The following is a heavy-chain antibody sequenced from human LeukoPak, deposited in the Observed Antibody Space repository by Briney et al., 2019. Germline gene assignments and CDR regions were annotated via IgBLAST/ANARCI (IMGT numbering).Heavy chain of an antibody. CDR1: GYTFTSYY. J-gene: IGHJ6*02. Sequence: ASVKVSCKASGYTFTSYYMHWVRQAPGQGLDWMGTINPSGGGTKYAQKFQGRVTMTRDTPTNTVYMELSSLRTEDTAVYYCASVYLYGMDVWGQGTTVTVSS. CDR2: INPSGGGT. CDR3: ASVYLYGMDV. V-gene: IGHV1-46*01. D-gene: IGHD2-8*01.